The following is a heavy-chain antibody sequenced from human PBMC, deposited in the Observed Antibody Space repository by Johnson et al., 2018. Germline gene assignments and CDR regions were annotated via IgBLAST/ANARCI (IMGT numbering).Heavy chain of an antibody. Sequence: QVQLVESGGGVVQPGRSLRLSCAASGFTFSSYAMHWVRQAPGKGLEWVAVISYDGSNKYYADSVKGRFTISRDDSKNTLYLQMNGLRAEDTAVYYCARPLVGEGACFDYWGQGTLVTVSS. D-gene: IGHD3-10*01. CDR1: GFTFSSYA. V-gene: IGHV3-30-3*01. CDR2: ISYDGSNK. J-gene: IGHJ4*02. CDR3: ARPLVGEGACFDY.